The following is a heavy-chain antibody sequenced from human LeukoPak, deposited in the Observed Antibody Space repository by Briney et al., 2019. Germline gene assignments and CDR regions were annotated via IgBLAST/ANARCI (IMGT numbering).Heavy chain of an antibody. CDR1: GGTFSSYA. Sequence: ASVKVSCKASGGTFSSYAISWVRQAPGQGREWMGRIIPILGIANYAQKFQGRVTITADKSKSTAYMELSSLRSEDTAVYYCALVGATTLGVFDYWGQGTLVTVSS. D-gene: IGHD1-26*01. J-gene: IGHJ4*02. CDR2: IIPILGIA. CDR3: ALVGATTLGVFDY. V-gene: IGHV1-69*04.